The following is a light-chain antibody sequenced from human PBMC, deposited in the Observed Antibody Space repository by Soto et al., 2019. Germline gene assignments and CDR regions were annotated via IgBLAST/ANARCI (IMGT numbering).Light chain of an antibody. V-gene: IGLV2-14*01. J-gene: IGLJ1*01. CDR2: DVR. CDR3: SSYTSISTYV. CDR1: SSDVGGYNF. Sequence: QSALTQPASVSGSPGQSITISCTGTSSDVGGYNFVSWYQQHPGKAPKLMIYDVRNRPSGVSNRFSGSKSVNTASLTISGLKAEDEADYYGSSYTSISTYVFGTGTKVTVL.